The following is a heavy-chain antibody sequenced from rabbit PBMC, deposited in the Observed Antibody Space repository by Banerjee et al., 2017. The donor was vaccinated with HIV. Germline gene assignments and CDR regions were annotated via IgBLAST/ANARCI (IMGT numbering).Heavy chain of an antibody. D-gene: IGHD4-1*01. J-gene: IGHJ4*01. CDR3: ARDLAGVIGWNFNL. Sequence: SLTLSCTASGFSFSNKYVMCWVRQAPGKGLEWIACIYVDSVANTYYANWAKGRFSISKTSSTTVTLQMTSLTAADTATYFCARDLAGVIGWNFNLWGPGTLVTVS. V-gene: IGHV1S45*01. CDR1: GFSFSNKYV. CDR2: IYVDSVANT.